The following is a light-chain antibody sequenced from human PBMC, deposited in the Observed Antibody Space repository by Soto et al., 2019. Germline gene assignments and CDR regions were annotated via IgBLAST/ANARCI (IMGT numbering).Light chain of an antibody. Sequence: EIVLTQSPGTRSLSPGERSTLSCRARQSVSSSYFAWYQQKPGQAPRLLIYGASSRATGIPDRFSGSGSGTDFTLTISRLEPEDFAVYYCQQYGSSPPITFGQGTRLEIK. J-gene: IGKJ5*01. V-gene: IGKV3-20*01. CDR3: QQYGSSPPIT. CDR2: GAS. CDR1: QSVSSSY.